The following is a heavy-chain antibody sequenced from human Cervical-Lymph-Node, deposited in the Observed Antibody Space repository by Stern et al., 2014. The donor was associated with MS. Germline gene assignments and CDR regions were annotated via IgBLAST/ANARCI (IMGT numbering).Heavy chain of an antibody. J-gene: IGHJ5*02. CDR3: TRGDLVIVSVVLGRFDP. Sequence: VQLVESGAEVKKPGASLKVSCKASGYSFSDFYIHWVRQAPGQGLEWMGRINPKSGGTKYAQKFRGRVTMTSDTSCSTAHMELSRLTSDDTAIYYCTRGDLVIVSVVLGRFDPWGQGTLATVAS. CDR2: INPKSGGT. D-gene: IGHD2/OR15-2a*01. V-gene: IGHV1-2*06. CDR1: GYSFSDFY.